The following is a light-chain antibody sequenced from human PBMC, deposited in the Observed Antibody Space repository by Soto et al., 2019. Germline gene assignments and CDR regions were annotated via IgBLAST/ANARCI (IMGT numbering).Light chain of an antibody. Sequence: DIQMTQSPSSLSASVGDRVTITCRASQSISDYLNWYQQKPGKVPKPLIYGASSLQSGVPSRFSGSGSGADFTLTISSLQPEDFATYFCQQSFSTPWTFGQGTKVDIK. CDR3: QQSFSTPWT. CDR1: QSISDY. J-gene: IGKJ1*01. V-gene: IGKV1-39*01. CDR2: GAS.